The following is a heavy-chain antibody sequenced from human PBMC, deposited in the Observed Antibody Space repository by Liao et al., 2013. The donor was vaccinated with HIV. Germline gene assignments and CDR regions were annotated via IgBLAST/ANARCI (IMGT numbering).Heavy chain of an antibody. V-gene: IGHV4-61*02. D-gene: IGHD3-22*01. CDR3: TRDRSHISGGYYYYFMDV. Sequence: QVQLQESGPGLVKPSQTLSLTCTVSGGSINSGRYSWSWIRQPAGKGLEWIGRIYSSGNTNYNPSLKSRVTISVDTSKNQFSLKLSSVTATDTAVYYCTRDRSHISGGYYYYFMDVWGKGSTVTVSS. J-gene: IGHJ6*03. CDR2: IYSSGNT. CDR1: GGSINSGRYS.